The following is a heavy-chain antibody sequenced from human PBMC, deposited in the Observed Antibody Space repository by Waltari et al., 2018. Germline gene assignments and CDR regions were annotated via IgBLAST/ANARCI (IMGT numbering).Heavy chain of an antibody. V-gene: IGHV1-2*06. Sequence: QVQLVQSGAEVKKPGASVKVSCKASGYTFTGYYMHWVRQAPGQGLEWMGRINPNSCGTNYAKKLHGMVTMTRDTSISTAYMDLSRLRSDDTAVYYCARDQSNYSLEWLSSFDYWGQGTLVTVSS. D-gene: IGHD3-3*01. J-gene: IGHJ4*02. CDR3: ARDQSNYSLEWLSSFDY. CDR1: GYTFTGYY. CDR2: INPNSCGT.